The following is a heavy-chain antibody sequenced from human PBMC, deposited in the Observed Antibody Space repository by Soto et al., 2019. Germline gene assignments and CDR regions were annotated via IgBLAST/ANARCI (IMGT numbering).Heavy chain of an antibody. CDR3: ARAPRPDSSWHWRGWFAP. Sequence: SQTLSLTYTIAGDSVSSNSAAWNWIRPAPSIGLEWLGRTYYRSKWYNDYAVYVKSRITINPDTSKNQFSLQRNSVTPEDTAVYYCARAPRPDSSWHWRGWFAPWGQGTLVNVSS. D-gene: IGHD6-13*01. V-gene: IGHV6-1*01. CDR1: GDSVSSNSAA. CDR2: TYYRSKWYN. J-gene: IGHJ5*02.